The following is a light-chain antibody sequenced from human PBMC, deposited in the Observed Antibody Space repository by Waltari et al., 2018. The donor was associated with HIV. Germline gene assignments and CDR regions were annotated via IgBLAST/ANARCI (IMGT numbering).Light chain of an antibody. J-gene: IGLJ2*01. CDR3: SYTGTNSLH. CDR1: SSDVGCYDC. Sequence: QSALTQPASVSGSPGQSITISCTGASSDVGCYDCISWYQQHPGKAPRLIIYEVTNRPSGFSNRLFGSKSANTASLTISGLQSDDEADYYCSYTGTNSLHFGGGTKVTVL. CDR2: EVT. V-gene: IGLV2-14*01.